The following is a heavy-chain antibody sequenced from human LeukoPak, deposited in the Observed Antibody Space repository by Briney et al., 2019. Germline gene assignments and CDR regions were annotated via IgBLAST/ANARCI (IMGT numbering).Heavy chain of an antibody. V-gene: IGHV1-69*01. J-gene: IGHJ6*03. Sequence: SGKVSCKASGGTFSSYAISWVRQAPGQGLEWMGGIIPIFGTANYAQKFQGRVTITADESTSTAYMELSSLRSEDTAVYYCARGGHGSGRIWCARYYYYMDVWGKGTTVTVSS. D-gene: IGHD2-8*01. CDR3: ARGGHGSGRIWCARYYYYMDV. CDR2: IIPIFGTA. CDR1: GGTFSSYA.